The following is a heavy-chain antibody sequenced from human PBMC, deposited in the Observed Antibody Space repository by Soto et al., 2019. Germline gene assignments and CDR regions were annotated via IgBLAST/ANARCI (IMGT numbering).Heavy chain of an antibody. D-gene: IGHD5-18*01. CDR1: GGSISSYY. CDR2: IYYSGST. Sequence: PSETLSLTCTVSGGSISSYYLSWIRQPPGKGLEWIGYIYYSGSTNYNPSLKSRVTISVDTSKNQFSLKLSSVTAADTAVYYCARAGYTAMVTGYYYYGMDVWGQGTTVTVSS. CDR3: ARAGYTAMVTGYYYYGMDV. J-gene: IGHJ6*02. V-gene: IGHV4-59*01.